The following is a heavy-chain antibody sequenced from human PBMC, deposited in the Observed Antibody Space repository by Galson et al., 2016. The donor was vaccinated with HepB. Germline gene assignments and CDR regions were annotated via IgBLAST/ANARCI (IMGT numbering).Heavy chain of an antibody. D-gene: IGHD3-22*01. V-gene: IGHV3-53*01. J-gene: IGHJ6*02. CDR1: GFTVSTNF. Sequence: SLRLSCAASGFTVSTNFMSWVRQAPGKGLEWVAVIYSGGSTYYADSVKGRFTISRDSSKNTMYLQMNILRAEDTAVYYCARDYFDSSGFPPYFHGMDVWGQGTTVSVSS. CDR2: IYSGGST. CDR3: ARDYFDSSGFPPYFHGMDV.